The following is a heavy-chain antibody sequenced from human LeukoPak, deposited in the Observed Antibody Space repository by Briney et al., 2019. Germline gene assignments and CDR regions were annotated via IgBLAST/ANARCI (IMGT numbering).Heavy chain of an antibody. V-gene: IGHV4-59*13. Sequence: PSETLSLTCTVSGGSISSYYWSWIRQPPGKGLEWIGYIYYSGSTNYNPSLKSRVTISVDTSKSQFSLKLSSVTAADTAVYYCARHRCSGGSCYPMNWFDPWGQGTLVTVSS. CDR3: ARHRCSGGSCYPMNWFDP. CDR2: IYYSGST. D-gene: IGHD2-15*01. CDR1: GGSISSYY. J-gene: IGHJ5*02.